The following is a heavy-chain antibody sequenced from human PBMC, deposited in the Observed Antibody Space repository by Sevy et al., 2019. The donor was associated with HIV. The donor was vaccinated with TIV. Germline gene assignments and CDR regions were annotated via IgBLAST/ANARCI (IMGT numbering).Heavy chain of an antibody. CDR1: GFTFSKYW. Sequence: GGSLRLSCAASGFTFSKYWMGWVRQAPGKGLEWVANIKQDASQKYYVDSVKGRFTISRDNAKNSLYLQMNSLRAADTAVYFCARDDGNYYFHYWGQGTLVTVSS. J-gene: IGHJ4*02. D-gene: IGHD1-7*01. CDR3: ARDDGNYYFHY. CDR2: IKQDASQK. V-gene: IGHV3-7*01.